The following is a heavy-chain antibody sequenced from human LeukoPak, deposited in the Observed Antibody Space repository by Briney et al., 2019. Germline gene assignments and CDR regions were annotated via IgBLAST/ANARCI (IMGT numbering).Heavy chain of an antibody. D-gene: IGHD6-19*01. Sequence: SETLSLTCSVSGDSFSSNDYFWAWIRQPPGKGLEWIGSISYGGSTYYNPSLKSRGTISVDTSRKQFSLKLSSVTAAADTAVYYCARVGGIAVAGTFIQDYWGQGTLVTVSS. V-gene: IGHV4-39*01. CDR2: ISYGGST. J-gene: IGHJ4*02. CDR1: GDSFSSNDYF. CDR3: ARVGGIAVAGTFIQDY.